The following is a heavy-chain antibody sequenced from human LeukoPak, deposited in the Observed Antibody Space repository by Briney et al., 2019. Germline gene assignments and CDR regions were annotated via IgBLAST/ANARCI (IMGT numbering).Heavy chain of an antibody. CDR2: TYYSGST. CDR1: GGSISSGDYY. J-gene: IGHJ6*02. CDR3: ARERLTTSWATGYYYYYYGMDV. D-gene: IGHD2-2*01. Sequence: SQTLSLTCTVSGGSISSGDYYWGWIRQPPGKGLEWFGYTYYSGSTYYNPSHKSRVTISVDTSKNQFSLKLSSVTAADTAVYYCARERLTTSWATGYYYYYYGMDVWGQGTTVTVSS. V-gene: IGHV4-30-4*01.